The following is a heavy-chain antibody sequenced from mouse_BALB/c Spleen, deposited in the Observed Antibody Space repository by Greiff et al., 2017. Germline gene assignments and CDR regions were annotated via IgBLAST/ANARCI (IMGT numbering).Heavy chain of an antibody. D-gene: IGHD2-1*01. CDR3: ARDRGGYGNFAY. J-gene: IGHJ3*01. CDR2: ISDGGSYT. V-gene: IGHV5-4*02. CDR1: GFTFSDYY. Sequence: EVHLVESGGGLVKPGGSLKLSCAASGFTFSDYYMSWVRQTPEKRLEWVATISDGGSYTYYPDSVKGRFTISRDNAKNNLYLQMSSLKSEDTAMYYCARDRGGYGNFAYWGQGTLVTVSA.